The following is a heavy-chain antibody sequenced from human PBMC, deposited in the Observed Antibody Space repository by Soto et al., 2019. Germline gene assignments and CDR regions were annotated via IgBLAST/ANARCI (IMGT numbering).Heavy chain of an antibody. V-gene: IGHV4-4*02. CDR1: GGSISSSNW. Sequence: QVQLQESGPGLVKPSGTLSLTCAVSGGSISSSNWWSWVRQPPGKGLEWIGEIYHSGSTNYNPSLRRRVTISVDKSKNQFSLKLSSVTAADTAVYYCARVSGSYYYGMDVWGQGTTVTVSS. D-gene: IGHD1-26*01. J-gene: IGHJ6*02. CDR2: IYHSGST. CDR3: ARVSGSYYYGMDV.